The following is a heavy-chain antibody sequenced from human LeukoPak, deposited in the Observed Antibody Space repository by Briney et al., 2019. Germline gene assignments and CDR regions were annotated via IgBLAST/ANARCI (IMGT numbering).Heavy chain of an antibody. CDR2: ISSSGSGGTK. V-gene: IGHV3-48*03. CDR1: GFTFSTYE. Sequence: GGSLRLSCAVSGFTFSTYEMNWVRQAPGKGLEWVAYISSSGSGGTKYYADSVRGRFTISRDNAKNSLYLQMNSLRAEDTAVYYCARGAYSGSYYGYWGQGTLVTVSA. J-gene: IGHJ4*02. CDR3: ARGAYSGSYYGY. D-gene: IGHD1-26*01.